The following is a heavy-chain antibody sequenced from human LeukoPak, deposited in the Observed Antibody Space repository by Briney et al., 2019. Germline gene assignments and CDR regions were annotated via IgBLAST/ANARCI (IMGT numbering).Heavy chain of an antibody. Sequence: ASAKVSCKASGYTFTGYYMHWVRQAPGQGLEWMGWINPNSGGTYYAQKFQGRVTLTTDTSTSTVYMELRSLRSDDTAVYYCARHFGVYYYYFYMDVWGKGTTVTVSS. D-gene: IGHD2-8*01. V-gene: IGHV1-2*02. CDR3: ARHFGVYYYYFYMDV. J-gene: IGHJ6*03. CDR2: INPNSGGT. CDR1: GYTFTGYY.